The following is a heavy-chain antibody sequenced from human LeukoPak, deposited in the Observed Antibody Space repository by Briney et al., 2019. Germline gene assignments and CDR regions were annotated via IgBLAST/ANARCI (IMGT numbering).Heavy chain of an antibody. D-gene: IGHD1-26*01. Sequence: GGSLRLSCAASGFTFTRYWMHCVRQVPGKGLVWVSRINIDGTTTNYADSVKGRFTVSRDNAKNTLFLQLSSLRVEDTAVYYCARDSYEVGATFDYWGQGTLVTVSS. CDR1: GFTFTRYW. V-gene: IGHV3-74*01. J-gene: IGHJ4*02. CDR3: ARDSYEVGATFDY. CDR2: INIDGTTT.